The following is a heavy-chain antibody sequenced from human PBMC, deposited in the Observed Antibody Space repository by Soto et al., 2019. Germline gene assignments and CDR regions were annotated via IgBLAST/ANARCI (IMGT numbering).Heavy chain of an antibody. Sequence: QVQLVESGGGVVQPGRSLRLSCAASGFTFSSYAMHWVRQAPGKGLEWVAVISYDGSNKYYADSVKGRFTISRDNSKNTLYLQMNSLRAEDTAVYYCARSCSSSTHAFDIWGQGTMVTVSS. J-gene: IGHJ3*02. CDR2: ISYDGSNK. V-gene: IGHV3-30-3*01. CDR3: ARSCSSSTHAFDI. D-gene: IGHD6-13*01. CDR1: GFTFSSYA.